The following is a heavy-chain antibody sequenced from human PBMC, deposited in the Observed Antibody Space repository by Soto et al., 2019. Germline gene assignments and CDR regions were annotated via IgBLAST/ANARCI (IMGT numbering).Heavy chain of an antibody. CDR3: ARGVSGYYGFDY. V-gene: IGHV3-74*01. D-gene: IGHD5-12*01. Sequence: EVQLVESRGGPAQFGGSLRLTCAATGFTFSSYWMHWVRQVPGKGLVWVSRIKGDETSTGYADSVKGRFTIFRDNVKNTLYLQMNSLRAEETAVYYCARGVSGYYGFDYWGQGTLVTVSS. CDR2: IKGDETST. J-gene: IGHJ4*02. CDR1: GFTFSSYW.